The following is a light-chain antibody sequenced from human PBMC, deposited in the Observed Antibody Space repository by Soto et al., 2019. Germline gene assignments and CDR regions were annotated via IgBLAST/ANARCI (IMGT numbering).Light chain of an antibody. V-gene: IGKV3-15*01. CDR2: GTS. J-gene: IGKJ2*01. CDR3: QHYNTWPYT. CDR1: QSVSSN. Sequence: EIVMTQSPATLSVSLGERATLSCRASQSVSSNLAWYQQKPGQAPRLLIYGTSTRATGIPARFSGSGSGPEFTLTISGLQSEDFAVYYCQHYNTWPYTFGQGTKLEI.